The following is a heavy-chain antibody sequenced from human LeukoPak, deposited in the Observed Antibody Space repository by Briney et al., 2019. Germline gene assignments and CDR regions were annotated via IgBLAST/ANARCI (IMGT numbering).Heavy chain of an antibody. CDR2: FIPVRDTA. J-gene: IGHJ1*01. D-gene: IGHD2-21*01. V-gene: IGHV1-69*10. CDR1: GGTFTKYV. Sequence: PRASVKVSCKASGGTFTKYVTSWVREAPGQGLEWMGRFIPVRDTANYAHKFQGRVILTADKSTSTAYMELTSLRSEDTAVYYCAMLGVIPDWGQGTLITVSS. CDR3: AMLGVIPD.